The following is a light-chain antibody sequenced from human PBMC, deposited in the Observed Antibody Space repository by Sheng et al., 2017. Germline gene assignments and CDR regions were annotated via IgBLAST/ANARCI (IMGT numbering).Light chain of an antibody. Sequence: IQLTQSPSSLSASVGDRVTITCRASQGISRSLAWYQQKPGKVPKLLIYAAATLQSGVPSRFSGSGSGTDFTLTITSLQPEDFATYYCQQVSSYPLTFGGGTKVEIK. V-gene: IGKV1-9*01. CDR3: QQVSSYPLT. CDR2: AAA. CDR1: QGISRS. J-gene: IGKJ4*01.